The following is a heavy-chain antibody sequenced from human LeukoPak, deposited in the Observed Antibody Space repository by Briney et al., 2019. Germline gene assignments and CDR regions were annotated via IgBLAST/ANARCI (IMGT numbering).Heavy chain of an antibody. CDR1: GFTFSSYA. Sequence: QSGGSLRLSCAASGFTFSSYAMHWVRQAPGKGLEWVAVISYDGSNKYYADSVKGRFTISRDNSKNTLYLQMNSLRAEDTAVYYCARGPIVVVPAAYHFDYWGQGTLVTVSS. CDR2: ISYDGSNK. CDR3: ARGPIVVVPAAYHFDY. D-gene: IGHD2-2*01. V-gene: IGHV3-30-3*01. J-gene: IGHJ4*02.